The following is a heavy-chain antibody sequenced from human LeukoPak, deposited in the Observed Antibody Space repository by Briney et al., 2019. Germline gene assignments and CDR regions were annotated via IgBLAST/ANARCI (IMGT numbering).Heavy chain of an antibody. CDR1: GGTFSSYA. V-gene: IGHV1-69*06. J-gene: IGHJ5*02. D-gene: IGHD6-13*01. CDR2: IIPIFGTA. CDR3: ANLQGDSSSYHLDEA. Sequence: ASVKVSCKASGGTFSSYAISWVRQAPGQGLEWMGGIIPIFGTANYAQKFQGRVTITADKSTSTAYMELSSLRSEDTVVYYCANLQGDSSSYHLDEAWGQGTLVTVSS.